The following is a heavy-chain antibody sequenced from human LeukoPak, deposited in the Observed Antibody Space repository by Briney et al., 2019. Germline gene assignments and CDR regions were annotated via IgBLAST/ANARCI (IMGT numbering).Heavy chain of an antibody. CDR3: AKEGLGGYYPAIHYYYGMDV. Sequence: PGGSLRLSCAASGFTFSSYWMHWVRQAPGKGLEWVSAISGSGGSTYYADSVKGRFTISRDNSKNTLYLQVNSLRAEDTAVYYCAKEGLGGYYPAIHYYYGMDVWGQGTTVTVSS. J-gene: IGHJ6*02. CDR1: GFTFSSYW. D-gene: IGHD3-3*01. CDR2: ISGSGGST. V-gene: IGHV3-23*01.